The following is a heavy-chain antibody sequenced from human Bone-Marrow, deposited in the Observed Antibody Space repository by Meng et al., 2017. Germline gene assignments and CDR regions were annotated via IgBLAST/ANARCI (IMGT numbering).Heavy chain of an antibody. D-gene: IGHD4-17*01. CDR3: ARLKGNYGD. J-gene: IGHJ4*02. CDR1: GFTFSNAW. V-gene: IGHV3-15*01. CDR2: IKSKTDGGTT. Sequence: GESLKISCAASGFTFSNAWMSWIRQAPGKGLEWVGRIKSKTDGGTTDYAAPVQGRFTISRDDSKDSLYLQMNSLKTEDTAVYYCARLKGNYGDWGQGTLVTVSS.